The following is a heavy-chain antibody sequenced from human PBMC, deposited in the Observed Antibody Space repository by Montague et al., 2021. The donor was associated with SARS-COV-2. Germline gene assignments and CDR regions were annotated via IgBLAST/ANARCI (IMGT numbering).Heavy chain of an antibody. CDR2: IDWDNDE. V-gene: IGHV2-70*01. CDR1: GLSVTTSGLC. J-gene: IGHJ2*01. D-gene: IGHD3-16*01. Sequence: PALVKPTQTHTLTCTLSGLSVTTSGLCVGWIRQPPGKALEWLALIDWDNDEYYRPSLKTRLTISKDTSKNQVVLTMTNMDPADTATFFCARILPPSHLGGGPDWYFDIWGRGTLVTISS. CDR3: ARILPPSHLGGGPDWYFDI.